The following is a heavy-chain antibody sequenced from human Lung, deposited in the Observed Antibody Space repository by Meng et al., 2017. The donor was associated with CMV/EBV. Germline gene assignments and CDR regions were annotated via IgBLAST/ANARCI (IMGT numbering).Heavy chain of an antibody. D-gene: IGHD3-16*01. Sequence: SGYSFTTYFMRWVQQAPGKGLVWMGRVDPEDGETTYAEKFRGRVTMAADTSSDTAYMELSSLTSEDTAVYYCATDPTLGHSYGIDVWGQGTAVTVSS. CDR2: VDPEDGET. CDR3: ATDPTLGHSYGIDV. J-gene: IGHJ6*02. CDR1: GYSFTTYF. V-gene: IGHV1-69-2*01.